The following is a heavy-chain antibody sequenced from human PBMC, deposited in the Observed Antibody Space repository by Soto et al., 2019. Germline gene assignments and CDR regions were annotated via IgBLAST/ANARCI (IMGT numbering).Heavy chain of an antibody. J-gene: IGHJ5*02. Sequence: QVQLVQSGAEVKKPGASVKISCKASGYTFRTYAVHWVRQAPGQRPEWMGWINPGNSNTKYSQKFQGRFTMTRDTSASTAYMELNSLRSEDTAVYCCAREYCTSASCYSFFDPWGQGTLVTVSS. CDR2: INPGNSNT. V-gene: IGHV1-3*01. D-gene: IGHD2-2*01. CDR1: GYTFRTYA. CDR3: AREYCTSASCYSFFDP.